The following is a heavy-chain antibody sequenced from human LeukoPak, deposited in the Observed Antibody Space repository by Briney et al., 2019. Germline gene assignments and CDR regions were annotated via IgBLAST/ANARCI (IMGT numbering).Heavy chain of an antibody. CDR3: ARYMVRGLIILGY. D-gene: IGHD3-10*01. CDR2: ITPNNGNT. J-gene: IGHJ4*02. V-gene: IGHV1-18*01. Sequence: ASVKVSCKASGYTFTSYGISWVRQAPGQGLEWMGWITPNNGNTNYAQKFQGRFTMTTDTSTSTAYMEVRSLRSDDTALYFCARYMVRGLIILGYWGQGTLVTVSS. CDR1: GYTFTSYG.